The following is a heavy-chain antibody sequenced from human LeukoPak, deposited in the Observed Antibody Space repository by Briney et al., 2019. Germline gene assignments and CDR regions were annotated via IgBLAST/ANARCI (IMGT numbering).Heavy chain of an antibody. Sequence: GGSLRLSCAASRFTLSNYWMSWVRQAPEKGLEWVANIKQDGSETYYVDSVKGRFTISRDNAKNSLSLQMNSLRAEDTAVYYCARQRGSGCLDYWGQGTLVTVSS. CDR1: RFTLSNYW. J-gene: IGHJ4*02. CDR2: IKQDGSET. D-gene: IGHD6-19*01. CDR3: ARQRGSGCLDY. V-gene: IGHV3-7*01.